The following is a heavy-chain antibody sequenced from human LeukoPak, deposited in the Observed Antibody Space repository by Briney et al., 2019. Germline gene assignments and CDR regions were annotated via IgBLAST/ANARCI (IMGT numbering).Heavy chain of an antibody. J-gene: IGHJ4*02. Sequence: GGSLRLSCAASGFTFSSYGMHWVRQAPGKGLEWVAVISYDGSNKYYADSVKGRFTISRDNSKNTLYLQMNSLRAEDTAVYYCAKDWAATTVTPTPGFWGQGTLVTVSS. CDR3: AKDWAATTVTPTPGF. CDR2: ISYDGSNK. D-gene: IGHD4-17*01. V-gene: IGHV3-30*18. CDR1: GFTFSSYG.